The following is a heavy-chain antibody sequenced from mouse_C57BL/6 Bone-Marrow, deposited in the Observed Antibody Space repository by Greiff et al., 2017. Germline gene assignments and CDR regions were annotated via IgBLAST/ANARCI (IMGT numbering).Heavy chain of an antibody. J-gene: IGHJ3*01. V-gene: IGHV5-15*04. D-gene: IGHD2-4*01. Sequence: EVKLEESGGGLVQPGGSLKLSCAASGFTFSDYGMAWVRQAPRKGPEWVAFISNLAYSIYYADTVTGRFTISRENAKNTLYLEMSSLRSEDTAMYYCARHDYAAWFAYWGQGTLVTVSA. CDR3: ARHDYAAWFAY. CDR2: ISNLAYSI. CDR1: GFTFSDYG.